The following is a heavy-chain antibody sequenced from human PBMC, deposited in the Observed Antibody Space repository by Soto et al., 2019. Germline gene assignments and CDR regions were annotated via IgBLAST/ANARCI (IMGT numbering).Heavy chain of an antibody. CDR3: ARGRPPRXELXXXXXYYGMXV. CDR1: GGSFSGYY. Sequence: SDTLSLTCAVYGGSFSGYYWSWIRQPPGKGLEWIGEINHSGSTNYNPSLKSRVTISVDTSKNQFSLKLSSVTAADTAVYYCARGRPPRXELXXXXXYYGMXVWXQGTTVT. V-gene: IGHV4-34*01. D-gene: IGHD1-26*01. J-gene: IGHJ6*02. CDR2: INHSGST.